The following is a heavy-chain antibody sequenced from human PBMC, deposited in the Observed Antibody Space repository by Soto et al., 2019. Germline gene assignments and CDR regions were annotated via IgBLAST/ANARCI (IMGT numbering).Heavy chain of an antibody. CDR3: ATRITVFGLLIPPFDP. D-gene: IGHD3-3*01. Sequence: SETLSLTCAVYGGSVNGYYWNWVRQPPGKGLKWIGEINHTGGTHYNPSLKSRVTMSVDTSKNQFSLRLSSVTAADTAVYYCATRITVFGLLIPPFDPWGQGTQVTVSS. J-gene: IGHJ5*02. V-gene: IGHV4-34*01. CDR1: GGSVNGYY. CDR2: INHTGGT.